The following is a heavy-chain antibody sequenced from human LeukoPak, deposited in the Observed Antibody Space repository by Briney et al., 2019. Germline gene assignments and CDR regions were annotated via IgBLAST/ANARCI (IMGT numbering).Heavy chain of an antibody. CDR1: GFTFSSYS. J-gene: IGHJ6*03. CDR2: ISSSSSTI. Sequence: GGSLRLSRAASGFTFSSYSMNWVRQAPGKGLEWVSYISSSSSTIYYADSVKGRFTISRDNAKNSLYLQMNSLRAEDTAVYYCARDMWFGELLQNYYYYYMDVWGKGTTVTVSS. V-gene: IGHV3-48*01. D-gene: IGHD3-10*01. CDR3: ARDMWFGELLQNYYYYYMDV.